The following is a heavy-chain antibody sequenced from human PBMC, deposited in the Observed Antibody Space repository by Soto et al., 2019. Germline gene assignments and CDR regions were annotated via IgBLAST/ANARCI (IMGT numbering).Heavy chain of an antibody. CDR1: GYAFTSYA. D-gene: IGHD6-13*01. J-gene: IGHJ4*02. CDR2: INAGNGNI. V-gene: IGHV1-3*01. CDR3: ARDVAALDY. Sequence: ASVKVSCKASGYAFTSYAMHWVRQAPGQRLEWMGWINAGNGNINYSQKFQGRVTITRDTSASTAYMELSSLRSEDTAVYYCARDVAALDYWGQGTQVTVSS.